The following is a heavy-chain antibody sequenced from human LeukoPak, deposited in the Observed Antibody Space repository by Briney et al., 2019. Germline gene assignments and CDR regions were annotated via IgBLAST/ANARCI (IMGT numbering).Heavy chain of an antibody. Sequence: ASVKVSCKASGYTFTGYYIHWVRHAPGQGLELMGWINPNSGGTNYAQKFQGSVTMTRDTSISTAYMQLSRLRSDDTAVYYCARPSQVQWLHGWGQGTLVTVSS. CDR2: INPNSGGT. V-gene: IGHV1-2*02. J-gene: IGHJ4*02. CDR3: ARPSQVQWLHG. CDR1: GYTFTGYY. D-gene: IGHD3-22*01.